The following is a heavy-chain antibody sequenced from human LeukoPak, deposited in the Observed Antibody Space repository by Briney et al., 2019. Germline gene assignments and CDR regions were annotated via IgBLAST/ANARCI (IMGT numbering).Heavy chain of an antibody. Sequence: SVKDSCKTSGGTFCSSAITWVRPAPGQGLEWMGRIIPALNITSYAQKFQGRVTITADTSTSTAYMELSSLRSEETAVYYCARDQGLTAPPPYGLDVWGQGTTVTVSS. J-gene: IGHJ6*02. CDR1: GGTFCSSA. V-gene: IGHV1-69*04. D-gene: IGHD5-18*01. CDR3: ARDQGLTAPPPYGLDV. CDR2: IIPALNIT.